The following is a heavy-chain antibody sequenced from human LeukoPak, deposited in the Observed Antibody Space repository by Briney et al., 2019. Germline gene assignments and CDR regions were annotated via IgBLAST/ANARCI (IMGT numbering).Heavy chain of an antibody. V-gene: IGHV4-30-2*01. J-gene: IGHJ6*02. D-gene: IGHD5-18*01. CDR3: ARGPLRGYRNYYGMDV. Sequence: SQTLSLTCTVSGGSISSGGYYWSWIRQPPGKGLEWIGEINHSGSTNYNPSLKSRVTISVDTSKNQFSLKLSSVTAADTAVYYCARGPLRGYRNYYGMDVWGQGTTVTVSS. CDR1: GGSISSGGYY. CDR2: INHSGST.